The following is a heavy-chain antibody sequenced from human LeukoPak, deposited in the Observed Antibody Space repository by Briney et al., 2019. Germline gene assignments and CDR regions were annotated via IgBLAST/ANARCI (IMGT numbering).Heavy chain of an antibody. CDR2: IYYSGST. V-gene: IGHV4-39*01. D-gene: IGHD4-17*01. CDR1: GGSISSSSYY. CDR3: ALFSVTQDAFDI. Sequence: PSETLSLTCTVSGGSISSSSYYWGWIRQPPGKGLEWIGSIYYSGSTYYNPSLKSRVTISVDTSKNQFSLKLSSVTAADTAVYHCALFSVTQDAFDIWGQGTMVTVSS. J-gene: IGHJ3*02.